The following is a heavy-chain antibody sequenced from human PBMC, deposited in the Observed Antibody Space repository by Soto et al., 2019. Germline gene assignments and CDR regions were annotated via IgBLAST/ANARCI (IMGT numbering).Heavy chain of an antibody. J-gene: IGHJ4*02. V-gene: IGHV3-30-3*02. Sequence: GGSLRLSCAASGFTFSSYAMHWVRQAPGKGLEWVAVISYDGSNKYYADSVKGRFTISRDNAKNSLYLQMNSLRAEDTAVYFCANDFWSEYRWGQGTLVTVSS. D-gene: IGHD3-3*01. CDR3: ANDFWSEYR. CDR1: GFTFSSYA. CDR2: ISYDGSNK.